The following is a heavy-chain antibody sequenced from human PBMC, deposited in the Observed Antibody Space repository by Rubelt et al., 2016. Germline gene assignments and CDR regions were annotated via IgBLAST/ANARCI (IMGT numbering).Heavy chain of an antibody. D-gene: IGHD3-10*01. Sequence: QAPGKGLEWMGGFDPEDGETIYAQKFQGRVTMTEDTSTDTAYMELSSLRSEDTAVYYCAKGGVESYYGSGSYPDVWGQGTTVTVSS. J-gene: IGHJ6*02. CDR3: AKGGVESYYGSGSYPDV. V-gene: IGHV1-24*01. CDR2: FDPEDGET.